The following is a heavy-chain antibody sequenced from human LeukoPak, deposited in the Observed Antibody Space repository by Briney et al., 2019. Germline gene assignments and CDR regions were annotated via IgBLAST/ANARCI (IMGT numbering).Heavy chain of an antibody. V-gene: IGHV3-30*03. J-gene: IGHJ6*03. D-gene: IGHD3-9*01. CDR3: ARGPLRYFDWLPGYYMDV. CDR1: GFTFSSYG. CDR2: ISYDGSNK. Sequence: PGGSLRLSCAASGFTFSSYGMHWVRQAPGKGLEWVAVISYDGSNKYYADSVKGRFTISRDNSKNTLYLQMNSLRAEDTAVYYCARGPLRYFDWLPGYYMDVWGKGTTVTISS.